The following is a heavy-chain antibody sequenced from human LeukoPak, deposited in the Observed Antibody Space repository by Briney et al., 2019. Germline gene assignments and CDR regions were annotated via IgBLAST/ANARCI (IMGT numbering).Heavy chain of an antibody. CDR3: VRQADSSGWYYFDY. Sequence: GESLKISCQGSGYDFTNYWIGWVRQMPGKGLEWMAIIHPDDSDTKYNPSFQGQVTISSDKSVSTAYLQWSSLKASDTAIYYCVRQADSSGWYYFDYWGPGTRVTVTS. V-gene: IGHV5-51*01. CDR2: IHPDDSDT. CDR1: GYDFTNYW. D-gene: IGHD6-19*01. J-gene: IGHJ4*02.